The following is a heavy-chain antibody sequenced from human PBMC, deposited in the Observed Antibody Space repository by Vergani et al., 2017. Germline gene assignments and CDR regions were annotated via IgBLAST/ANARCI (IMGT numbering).Heavy chain of an antibody. CDR3: ARYFCSGGSCYWGWFDP. J-gene: IGHJ5*02. D-gene: IGHD2-15*01. Sequence: QVQLQQWGAGLLKPSETLSLTCAVYGGSFSGYYWSWIRQPPGKGLEWIGEINHSGSTNYNPSLKSRVTISVDTSKNQFSLKLSSVTAADTAVYYCARYFCSGGSCYWGWFDPWGQGTLVTVSS. CDR2: INHSGST. V-gene: IGHV4-34*01. CDR1: GGSFSGYY.